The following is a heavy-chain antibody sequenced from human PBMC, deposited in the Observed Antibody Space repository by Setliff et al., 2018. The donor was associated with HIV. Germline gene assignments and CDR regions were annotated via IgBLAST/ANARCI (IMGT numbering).Heavy chain of an antibody. V-gene: IGHV4-39*01. CDR1: GASISSTSYY. CDR2: IYYSGST. Sequence: SETLSLTCAVSGASISSTSYYWGWVRQPPGKGLEWIGSIYYSGSTYYNPSLKSRLTISVDTSRNQFSLKLTSVTAADTAVYYCARGGRSTVTQWAWFDPWGQGTLVTVSS. D-gene: IGHD4-17*01. J-gene: IGHJ5*02. CDR3: ARGGRSTVTQWAWFDP.